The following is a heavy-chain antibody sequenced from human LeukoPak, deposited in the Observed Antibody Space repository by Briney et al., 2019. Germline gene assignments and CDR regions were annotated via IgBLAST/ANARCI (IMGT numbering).Heavy chain of an antibody. D-gene: IGHD6-6*01. J-gene: IGHJ4*01. Sequence: GGSLRLSCKASGFTLRNYWMHWVRQVPGKRLVWVSRISGDGSVTNYADSVQGRFTISRDNAKNILYLQINSLRSEDTAVYYCESYSSSSGGPSYYLDYWGRGTLVTVSS. CDR3: ESYSSSSGGPSYYLDY. CDR1: GFTLRNYW. V-gene: IGHV3-74*01. CDR2: ISGDGSVT.